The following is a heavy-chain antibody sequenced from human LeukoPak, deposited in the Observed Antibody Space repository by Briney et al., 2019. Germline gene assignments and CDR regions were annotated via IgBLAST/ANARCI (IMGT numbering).Heavy chain of an antibody. Sequence: ASVKLSCKASGYTLTSYYMQCVRQAPGQGLEWMGIINPSGGSTSYAQKFQGRVTMTRDTSTSTVYMELSSLRSEDTAVYYCAREPAGYSYDYWGQGTLVTVSS. CDR2: INPSGGST. V-gene: IGHV1-46*01. CDR1: GYTLTSYY. CDR3: AREPAGYSYDY. J-gene: IGHJ4*02. D-gene: IGHD5-18*01.